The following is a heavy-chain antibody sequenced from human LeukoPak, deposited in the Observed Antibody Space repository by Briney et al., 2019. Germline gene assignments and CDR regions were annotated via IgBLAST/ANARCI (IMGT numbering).Heavy chain of an antibody. V-gene: IGHV1-69*05. CDR1: GGTFSSYA. CDR3: ARDLHPAGSRGRLAFDI. J-gene: IGHJ3*02. D-gene: IGHD3-10*01. CDR2: IIPIFGTA. Sequence: ASVKVSCKASGGTFSSYAISWVRQAPGQGLEWMGGIIPIFGTANYAQKFQGRVTITTDESTSTAYMELSSLRSEDTAVYYCARDLHPAGSRGRLAFDIWGQGTMVTVSS.